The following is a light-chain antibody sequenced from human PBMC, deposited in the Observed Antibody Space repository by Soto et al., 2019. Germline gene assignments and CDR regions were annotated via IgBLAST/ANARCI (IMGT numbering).Light chain of an antibody. CDR3: DHYNNWPPWT. CDR2: GAS. Sequence: EIVMTKSPATLSVSPGERATLSCRTSQTVSSNLAWYQQKPGQAPRILIYGASTRATGIPARFSGSGFGTEFTLTSNSLQSEDFSVYYHDHYNNWPPWTFGQGTKVDIK. CDR1: QTVSSN. V-gene: IGKV3-15*01. J-gene: IGKJ1*01.